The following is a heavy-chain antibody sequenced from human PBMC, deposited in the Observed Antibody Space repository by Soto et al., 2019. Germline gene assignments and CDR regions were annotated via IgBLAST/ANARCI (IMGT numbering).Heavy chain of an antibody. J-gene: IGHJ4*02. CDR3: ARGRYGDY. D-gene: IGHD1-1*01. V-gene: IGHV1-18*01. CDR2: ISAHNGNT. CDR1: GYTFTTYG. Sequence: QVHLVQSGAEVKKPGASVKVSCKGSGYTFTTYGITWVRQAPGQGLEWMGWISAHNGNTNYAQKLQGRVTVTRDTSASTAYMELRSLRSDDTAVYYCARGRYGDYWGQGALVSVSS.